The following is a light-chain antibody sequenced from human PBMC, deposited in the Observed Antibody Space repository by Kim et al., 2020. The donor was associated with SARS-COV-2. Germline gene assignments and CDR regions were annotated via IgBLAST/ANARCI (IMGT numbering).Light chain of an antibody. CDR1: QDISNY. V-gene: IGKV1-27*01. CDR2: GAT. CDR3: QKYNTAPWK. J-gene: IGKJ1*01. Sequence: ASVGDGVTITCRASQDISNYLAWYQQKPGEPPKLLIYGATALQLGVSSRLSGSGSGTDFTLTISDLQPEDVATYYCQKYNTAPWKFGHGTKVDIK.